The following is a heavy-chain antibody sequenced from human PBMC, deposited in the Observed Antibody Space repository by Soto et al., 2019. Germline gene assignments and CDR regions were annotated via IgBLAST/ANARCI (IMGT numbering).Heavy chain of an antibody. CDR2: IYYSGST. CDR1: GGSISSYY. D-gene: IGHD3-3*01. CDR3: ARRGESSYDFWSGYYGEAYFDY. Sequence: SETLSLTCTVSGGSISSYYWSWIRQPPGKGLEWIGYIYYSGSTNYNPSLKSRVTISVDTSKNQFSLKLSSVTAADTAVYYCARRGESSYDFWSGYYGEAYFDYWGQGTLVTVSS. J-gene: IGHJ4*02. V-gene: IGHV4-59*01.